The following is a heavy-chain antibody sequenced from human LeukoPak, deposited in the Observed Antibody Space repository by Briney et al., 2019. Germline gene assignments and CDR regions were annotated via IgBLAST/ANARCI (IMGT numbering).Heavy chain of an antibody. CDR2: FDPEDGET. CDR1: GYTFTADY. V-gene: IGHV1-24*01. J-gene: IGHJ4*02. CDR3: ATDRYGY. D-gene: IGHD4-17*01. Sequence: ASVKVSCKASGYTFTADYVHWVRQAPGKGLEWMGGFDPEDGETIYAQKFQGRVTMTEDTSTDTAYMELSSLRSEDTAVYYCATDRYGYWGQGTLVTVSS.